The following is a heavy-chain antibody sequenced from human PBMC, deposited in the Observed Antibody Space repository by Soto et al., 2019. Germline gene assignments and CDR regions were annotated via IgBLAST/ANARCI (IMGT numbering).Heavy chain of an antibody. Sequence: QVQLQESGPGLVKPSGTLSLTCAVSSGSIDTTNWWSWVRQPPGKGLEWIGEIFHSGNTYSNPSPASRGTISVDTSKNQSSLNLRSVTAADTAVYYCARRTWGMDVWGQGTTVTVSS. D-gene: IGHD2-8*01. CDR2: IFHSGNT. CDR3: ARRTWGMDV. J-gene: IGHJ6*02. V-gene: IGHV4-4*02. CDR1: SGSIDTTNW.